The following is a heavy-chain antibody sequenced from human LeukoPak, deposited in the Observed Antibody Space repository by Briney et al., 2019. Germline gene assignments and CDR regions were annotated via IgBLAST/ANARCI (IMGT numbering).Heavy chain of an antibody. CDR3: ARGYKGMTTVTTFDY. V-gene: IGHV4-59*01. Sequence: SETLSLTCTVSGGSISSYYWSWIRQPPGKGLEWIGDIYYSGSTNYNPSPKSRVTISVDTSKNQFSLKLSSVTAADTAVYYCARGYKGMTTVTTFDYWGQGTLVTVSS. D-gene: IGHD4-17*01. CDR2: IYYSGST. CDR1: GGSISSYY. J-gene: IGHJ4*02.